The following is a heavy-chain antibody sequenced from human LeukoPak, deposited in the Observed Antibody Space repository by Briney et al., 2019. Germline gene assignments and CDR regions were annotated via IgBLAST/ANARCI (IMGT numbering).Heavy chain of an antibody. D-gene: IGHD3-22*01. V-gene: IGHV1-18*01. CDR2: ISAYNGNT. Sequence: ASVKVSCKASGYTFTSYCISWVRQAPGQGLEWMGWISAYNGNTNYAQKLQGRVTMTTDTSTSTAYMELRSLRSDDTAVYYCARHRYYDSSGYSDDAFDIWGQGTMVTVSS. CDR3: ARHRYYDSSGYSDDAFDI. J-gene: IGHJ3*02. CDR1: GYTFTSYC.